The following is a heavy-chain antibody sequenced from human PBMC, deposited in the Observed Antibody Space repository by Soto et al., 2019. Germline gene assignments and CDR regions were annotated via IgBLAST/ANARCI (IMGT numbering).Heavy chain of an antibody. CDR2: IYYSGST. V-gene: IGHV4-59*08. CDR3: ARLVWSYGTWFDP. Sequence: QVQLQESGPGLVKPSETLSLTCTVSGGSISSYYWSWIRQPPGKGLEWIGYIYYSGSTNYNPSLKSRVTISVDTSKNQFSLKLSSVTAADTAVYYCARLVWSYGTWFDPWGQGTLVTDS. J-gene: IGHJ5*02. CDR1: GGSISSYY. D-gene: IGHD5-18*01.